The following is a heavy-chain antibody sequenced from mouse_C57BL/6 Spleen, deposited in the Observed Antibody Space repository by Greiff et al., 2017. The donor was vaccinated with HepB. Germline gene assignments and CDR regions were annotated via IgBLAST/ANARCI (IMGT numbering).Heavy chain of an antibody. J-gene: IGHJ3*01. CDR2: IDPENGDT. CDR1: GFNIKDDY. V-gene: IGHV14-4*01. D-gene: IGHD4-1*02. Sequence: VHVKQSGAELVRPGASVKLSCTASGFNIKDDYMHWVKQRPEQGLEWIGWIDPENGDTEYASKFQGKATITADTSSNTAYLQLSSLTSEDTAVYYCTTANWDGQFAYWGQGTLVTVSA. CDR3: TTANWDGQFAY.